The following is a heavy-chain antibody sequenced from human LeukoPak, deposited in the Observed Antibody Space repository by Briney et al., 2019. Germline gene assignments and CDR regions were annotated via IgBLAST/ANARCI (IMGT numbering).Heavy chain of an antibody. CDR1: GGSISTYY. CDR3: ARRGTDYVWGSYRHAFDI. D-gene: IGHD3-16*02. J-gene: IGHJ3*02. Sequence: SETLSLTCTVSGGSISTYYWSWIRQPPGKGLEWIGYVYYSGSTNYNPSLKSRVTILVDTSKNQFSLKLSSVTAADTAVYYCARRGTDYVWGSYRHAFDIWGQGTMVTVSS. CDR2: VYYSGST. V-gene: IGHV4-59*08.